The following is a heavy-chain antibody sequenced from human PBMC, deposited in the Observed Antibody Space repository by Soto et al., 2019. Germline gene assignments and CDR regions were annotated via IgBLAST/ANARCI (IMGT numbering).Heavy chain of an antibody. D-gene: IGHD3-16*01. J-gene: IGHJ5*02. V-gene: IGHV2-5*02. CDR1: GFSLTTRGVG. CDR3: AHIPNYYQYDWFDP. CDR2: IYWADDK. Sequence: QITLKDSRPTLVKPTQTLTLTCTFSGFSLTTRGVGVGWIRQPPGKALECLALIYWADDKRYSPSLQSRLSITKDTSKNQVVLTMTNVDPVDTATYYCAHIPNYYQYDWFDPWGQGTLVSVSS.